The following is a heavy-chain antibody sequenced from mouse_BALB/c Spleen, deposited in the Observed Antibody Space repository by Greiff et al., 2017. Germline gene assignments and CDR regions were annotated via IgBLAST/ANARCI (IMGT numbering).Heavy chain of an antibody. CDR2: ISSGGSYT. Sequence: EVKLMESGGGLVKPGGSLKLSCAASGFTFSSYAMSWVRQTPEKRLEWVATISSGGSYTYYPDSVKGRFTISRDNAKNTLYLQMSSLRSEDTAMYYCARHNGNSLFDYWGQGTTLTVSS. D-gene: IGHD2-1*01. CDR1: GFTFSSYA. V-gene: IGHV5-9-3*01. CDR3: ARHNGNSLFDY. J-gene: IGHJ2*01.